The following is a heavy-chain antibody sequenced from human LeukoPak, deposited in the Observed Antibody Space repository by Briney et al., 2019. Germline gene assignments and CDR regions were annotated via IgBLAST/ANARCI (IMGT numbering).Heavy chain of an antibody. CDR2: IYSSGIT. CDR3: ARDTWEGSGSYWAD. V-gene: IGHV4-4*07. Sequence: SETLSLTCSVSGGSISSYYWSWIRRPAGKGLEWIGRIYSSGITNYSPSLKSRVTMSVATSKNQFSLKLTSVTAADTAVYYCARDTWEGSGSYWADWGQGTLVTVSS. D-gene: IGHD3-10*01. J-gene: IGHJ4*02. CDR1: GGSISSYY.